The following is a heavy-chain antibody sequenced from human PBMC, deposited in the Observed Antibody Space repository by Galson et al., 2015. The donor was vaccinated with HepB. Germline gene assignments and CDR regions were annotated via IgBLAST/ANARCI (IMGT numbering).Heavy chain of an antibody. J-gene: IGHJ6*02. Sequence: SLRLSCAASGFTFSNAWMSWVRQAPGKGLEWVGRIKSKTDGGTTDYAAPVKGRFTISRGDSKNTLYLQMNSLKTEDTAVYYCTTGRTEETGYSSSWYSYDWYYYYGMDVWGQGTTVTVSS. CDR3: TTGRTEETGYSSSWYSYDWYYYYGMDV. CDR2: IKSKTDGGTT. V-gene: IGHV3-15*01. CDR1: GFTFSNAW. D-gene: IGHD6-13*01.